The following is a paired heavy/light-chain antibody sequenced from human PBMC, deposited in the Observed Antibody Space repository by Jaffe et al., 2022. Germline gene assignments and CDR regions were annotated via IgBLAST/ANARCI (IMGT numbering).Heavy chain of an antibody. CDR2: ISSSGSTI. J-gene: IGHJ4*02. CDR1: GFTFSDYY. Sequence: QVQLVESGGGLVKPGGSLRLSCAASGFTFSDYYMSWIRQAPGKGLEWVSYISSSGSTIYYADSVKGRFTISRDNAKNSLYLQMNSLRAEDTAVYYCARDLSALRLSSVYFDYWGQGTLVTVSS. V-gene: IGHV3-11*01. D-gene: IGHD6-25*01. CDR3: ARDLSALRLSSVYFDY.
Light chain of an antibody. CDR2: AAS. CDR3: QQYYSYPPLT. V-gene: IGKV1-8*01. Sequence: AIRMTQSPSSLSASTGDRVTITCRASQGISSYLAWYQQKPGKAPKLLIYAASTLQSGVPSRFSGSGSGTDFTLTISCLQSEDFATYYCQQYYSYPPLTFGQGTRLEIK. J-gene: IGKJ5*01. CDR1: QGISSY.